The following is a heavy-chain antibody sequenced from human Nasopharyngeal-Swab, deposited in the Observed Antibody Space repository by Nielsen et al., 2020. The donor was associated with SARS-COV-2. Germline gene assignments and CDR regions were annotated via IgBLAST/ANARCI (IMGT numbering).Heavy chain of an antibody. J-gene: IGHJ4*02. V-gene: IGHV3-7*01. Sequence: GESLKISCAASGFTVSNSYMSWVRQAPGKGLEWVANIKQDGSEKYYVDSVKGRFTISRDNAKNSLYLQMNSLRAEDTAVYYCARDHDWFDFWGQGILVTVSS. CDR2: IKQDGSEK. D-gene: IGHD3-9*01. CDR3: ARDHDWFDF. CDR1: GFTVSNSY.